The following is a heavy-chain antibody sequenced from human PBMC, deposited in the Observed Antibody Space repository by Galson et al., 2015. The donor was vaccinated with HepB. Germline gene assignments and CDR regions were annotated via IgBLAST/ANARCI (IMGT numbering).Heavy chain of an antibody. CDR1: GYSFTSYW. J-gene: IGHJ6*02. Sequence: QSGAEVKKPGESLRISCKGSGYSFTSYWISWVRQMPGKGLEWMGRIDPSDSYTNYSPSFQGHVTISADKSISTAYLQWSSPKASDTAMYYCARSTTRGEYYYYGMDVWGQGTTVTVSS. CDR2: IDPSDSYT. V-gene: IGHV5-10-1*01. D-gene: IGHD2-2*01. CDR3: ARSTTRGEYYYYGMDV.